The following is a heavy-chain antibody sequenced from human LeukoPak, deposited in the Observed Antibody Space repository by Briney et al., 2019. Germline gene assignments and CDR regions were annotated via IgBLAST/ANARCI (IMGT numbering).Heavy chain of an antibody. CDR1: GGSFSGYY. V-gene: IGHV4-34*01. CDR3: ARLSIAAAGTSWGYYYYYMDV. Sequence: PSETLSLTCAVYGGSFSGYYWSWIRQPPGKGLEWIGEINHSGSTNYNPSLKSRVTISVDTSKNQFSLKLSSVTAADTAVYYCARLSIAAAGTSWGYYYYYMDVWGKGTTVTVSS. J-gene: IGHJ6*03. D-gene: IGHD6-13*01. CDR2: INHSGST.